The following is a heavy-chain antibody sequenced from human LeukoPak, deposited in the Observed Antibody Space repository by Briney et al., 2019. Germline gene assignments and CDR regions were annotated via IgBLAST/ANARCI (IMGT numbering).Heavy chain of an antibody. V-gene: IGHV4-34*01. CDR2: INHSGST. J-gene: IGHJ6*03. CDR3: ARGYCSSTSCYTWPYYYYYMDV. D-gene: IGHD2-2*02. CDR1: GGSFSGYY. Sequence: SETLSLTCAGYGGSFSGYYWSWIRQPPGKGLEWIEEINHSGSTNYNPSLKSRVTISVDTSKNQFSLKLSSVTAADTAVYYCARGYCSSTSCYTWPYYYYYMDVWGKGTTVTVSS.